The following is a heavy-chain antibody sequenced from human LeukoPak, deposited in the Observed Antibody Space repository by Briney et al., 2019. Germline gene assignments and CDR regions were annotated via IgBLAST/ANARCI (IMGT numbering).Heavy chain of an antibody. CDR3: ARDSRVVVTAIKSYYFDY. Sequence: PGGSLRLSCAASGFTFSSYWMSWVRQAPGKGLEWVANIKQDGSEKYYVDSVKGRFTISRDNAKNSLYLQMNSLRAEDTAVYYCARDSRVVVTAIKSYYFDYWGQGTLVTVSS. CDR2: IKQDGSEK. V-gene: IGHV3-7*01. D-gene: IGHD2-21*02. J-gene: IGHJ4*02. CDR1: GFTFSSYW.